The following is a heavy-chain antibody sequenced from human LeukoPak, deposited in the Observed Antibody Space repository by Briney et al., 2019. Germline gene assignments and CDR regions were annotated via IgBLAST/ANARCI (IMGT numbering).Heavy chain of an antibody. Sequence: ASVKVSCKASGYTFTGYYMHWVRQAPGRGLEWMGVINPSGGSTSYHQKFQGRVTMTTDTSTSTAYMELRSLRSDDTAVYYCARDNAVWLAYWGQGTLVTVSS. D-gene: IGHD6-19*01. J-gene: IGHJ4*02. V-gene: IGHV1-46*01. CDR1: GYTFTGYY. CDR3: ARDNAVWLAY. CDR2: INPSGGST.